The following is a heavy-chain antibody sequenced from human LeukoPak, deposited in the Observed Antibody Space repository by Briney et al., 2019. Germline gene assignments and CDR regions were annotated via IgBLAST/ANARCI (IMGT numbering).Heavy chain of an antibody. J-gene: IGHJ4*02. V-gene: IGHV4-59*08. CDR3: ARHSGSYPGFDY. D-gene: IGHD1-26*01. CDR1: GGSISSYH. CDR2: IYYSGST. Sequence: SETLSLTCTVSGGSISSYHWSWLRQPPGKGLEWIGYIYYSGSTNYNPSLKSRVTISVDTSKNQFSLKLSSVTAADTAVYYCARHSGSYPGFDYWGQGTLVTVSS.